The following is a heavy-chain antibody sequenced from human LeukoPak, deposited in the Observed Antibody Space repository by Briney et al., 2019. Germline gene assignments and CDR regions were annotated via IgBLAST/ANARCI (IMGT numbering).Heavy chain of an antibody. CDR2: IYYSGST. J-gene: IGHJ4*02. D-gene: IGHD5-18*01. CDR3: ARENGYRYAY. V-gene: IGHV4-59*01. Sequence: SETLSLTCTVSGGSITSYYWSWIRQPPGKGLEWIGSIYYSGSTNYNPSLKSRVTISVDTSKNQFSLKLSSVTAADTALYYCARENGYRYAYWGQGTLVTVSS. CDR1: GGSITSYY.